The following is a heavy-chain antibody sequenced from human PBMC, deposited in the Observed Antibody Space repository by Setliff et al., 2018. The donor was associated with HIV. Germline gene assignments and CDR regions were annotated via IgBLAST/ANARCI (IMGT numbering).Heavy chain of an antibody. CDR2: VSWNSGSGSV. CDR1: GFTFDDYA. V-gene: IGHV3-9*01. Sequence: GGSLRLSCAASGFTFDDYAMYWVRQTPGKGLEWVSSVSWNSGSGSVDYADSVTGRFTISRDNAKNSLYVQMNSLRAEDRALYYCAKDYTPTFWEYNWFDVWGQGTQVTVSS. D-gene: IGHD3-3*01. CDR3: AKDYTPTFWEYNWFDV. J-gene: IGHJ5*02.